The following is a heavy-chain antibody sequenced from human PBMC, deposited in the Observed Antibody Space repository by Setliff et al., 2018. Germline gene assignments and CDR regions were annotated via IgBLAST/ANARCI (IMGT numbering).Heavy chain of an antibody. J-gene: IGHJ6*03. CDR1: GYTFTSYD. CDR2: MNPNSGNT. V-gene: IGHV1-8*03. D-gene: IGHD1-26*01. Sequence: ASVKVSCKASGYTFTSYDINWVRQATGQGLEWMGWMNPNSGNTGYAQRFQGRVTITRNTSISTAYMELSSLRSEDTAVYYCARVKVIVGATPRTYYMDVWGKGTTVTVSS. CDR3: ARVKVIVGATPRTYYMDV.